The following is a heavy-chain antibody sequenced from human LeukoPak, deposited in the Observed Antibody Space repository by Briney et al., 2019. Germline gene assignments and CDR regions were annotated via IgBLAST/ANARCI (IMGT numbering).Heavy chain of an antibody. D-gene: IGHD6-19*01. Sequence: GGSLRLSCAASGFTFSSSWMTWVRQAPGKGLEWVANIKQDGSDKYYVDSVKGRFTISRDNAKSSLYLQMNSLRAEDTALYYCARGGYNSGWTFDYWGQGTLVTVSS. V-gene: IGHV3-7*04. CDR3: ARGGYNSGWTFDY. CDR1: GFTFSSSW. CDR2: IKQDGSDK. J-gene: IGHJ4*02.